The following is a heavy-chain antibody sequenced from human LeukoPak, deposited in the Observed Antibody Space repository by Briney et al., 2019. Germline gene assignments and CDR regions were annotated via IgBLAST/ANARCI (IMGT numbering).Heavy chain of an antibody. Sequence: ASVKVSCKASGYTFTSYGISWVRQAPGQGLEWMGWISGYNGNTNYAQKLQGRVTMTTDTSTSTAYIELRSLRSDDTAVYYCARDSAVAGTGSRSFDYWGQGTLVTVSS. J-gene: IGHJ4*02. CDR2: ISGYNGNT. CDR3: ARDSAVAGTGSRSFDY. CDR1: GYTFTSYG. V-gene: IGHV1-18*01. D-gene: IGHD6-19*01.